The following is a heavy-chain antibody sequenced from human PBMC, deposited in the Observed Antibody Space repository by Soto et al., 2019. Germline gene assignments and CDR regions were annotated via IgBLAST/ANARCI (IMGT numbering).Heavy chain of an antibody. D-gene: IGHD6-6*01. CDR2: VKSKTDGEIT. CDR1: GSTSTSAW. J-gene: IGHJ6*01. Sequence: EVQLVESGGGLVKPGGSLGLSCVASGSTSTSAWMNWVRQAPWKGLEWVGRVKSKTDGEITDYAAPVKGRFTSSRDDSKTTVYLQMNSLKTEDTAVYYCAGQLVRYGMDVWGQGTTVTVSS. CDR3: AGQLVRYGMDV. V-gene: IGHV3-15*07.